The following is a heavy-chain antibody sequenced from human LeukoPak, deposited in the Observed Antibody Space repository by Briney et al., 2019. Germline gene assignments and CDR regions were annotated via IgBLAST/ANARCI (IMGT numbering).Heavy chain of an antibody. Sequence: GGSLRLSCAASGFTFSNAWMSWVRQAPGKGLEWVGRIKSKTDGGTTDYAAPVKGRHTISRDDSKNTPYLQMNSLKTEDTAVYYCTTWFGELNFDYWGQGTLVTVSS. D-gene: IGHD3-10*01. V-gene: IGHV3-15*01. CDR1: GFTFSNAW. CDR3: TTWFGELNFDY. CDR2: IKSKTDGGTT. J-gene: IGHJ4*02.